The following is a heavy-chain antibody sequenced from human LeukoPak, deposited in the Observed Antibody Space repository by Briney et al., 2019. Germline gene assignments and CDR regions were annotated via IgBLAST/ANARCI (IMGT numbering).Heavy chain of an antibody. CDR1: GFTFSYFG. V-gene: IGHV3-30*18. CDR2: ISYDGSNK. J-gene: IGHJ4*02. CDR3: AKGIVSTSAGGFDH. D-gene: IGHD2-2*01. Sequence: GGSLRLSCAASGFTFSYFGMHWVRQAPGKGLEWVAVISYDGSNKYYADSVKGRFTISRDNSKNTLYLQMNSLRTEDTAVYYCAKGIVSTSAGGFDHWGQGTLVTVSS.